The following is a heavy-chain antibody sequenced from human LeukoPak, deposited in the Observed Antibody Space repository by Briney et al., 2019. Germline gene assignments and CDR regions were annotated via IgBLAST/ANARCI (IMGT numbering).Heavy chain of an antibody. Sequence: KTSETLSLTCTVSDDSISSGSYYWSWIRQPPGKGLEWIGEINHSGSTNYNPSLKSRVTISVDTSKNQFSLKLSSVTAADTAVYYCARMTYYDFWSGYAPHYYYMDVWGKGTTVTVSS. V-gene: IGHV4-39*07. CDR1: DDSISSGSYY. CDR2: INHSGST. CDR3: ARMTYYDFWSGYAPHYYYMDV. D-gene: IGHD3-3*01. J-gene: IGHJ6*03.